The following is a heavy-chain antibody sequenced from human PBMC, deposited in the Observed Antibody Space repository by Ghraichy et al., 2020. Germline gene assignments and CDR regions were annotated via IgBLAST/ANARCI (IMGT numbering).Heavy chain of an antibody. J-gene: IGHJ4*02. CDR3: ARDPEIGVVDGGWNYFDY. Sequence: ASVKVSCKASGYTFTGYYMHWVRQAPGQGLEWMGWINPNSGGTNYAQKFQGRVTMTRDTSISTAYMELSRLRSDDTAVYYCARDPEIGVVDGGWNYFDYWGQGTLVTVSS. CDR2: INPNSGGT. CDR1: GYTFTGYY. D-gene: IGHD3-3*01. V-gene: IGHV1-2*02.